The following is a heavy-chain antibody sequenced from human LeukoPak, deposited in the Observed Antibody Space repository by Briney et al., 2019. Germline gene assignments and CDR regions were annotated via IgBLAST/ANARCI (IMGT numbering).Heavy chain of an antibody. CDR3: AKGLHYYDSSGYDY. J-gene: IGHJ4*02. Sequence: GGSLRLSCAASGFTFSSYEMNWVRQAPGKGLEWVSYISSSGSTIYYADSVKGRFTISRDNAKNSLYLQMNSLRAEDTAVYYCAKGLHYYDSSGYDYWGQGTLVTVSS. CDR1: GFTFSSYE. CDR2: ISSSGSTI. V-gene: IGHV3-48*03. D-gene: IGHD3-22*01.